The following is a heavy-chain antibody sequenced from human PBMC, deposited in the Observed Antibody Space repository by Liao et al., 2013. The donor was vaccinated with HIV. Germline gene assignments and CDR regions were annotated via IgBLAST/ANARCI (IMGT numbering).Heavy chain of an antibody. Sequence: QVQLQESGPGLVKPSETLSLTCTVSGGSISSYYWSWIRQPAGKGLEWIGRIYTSGSTIHNPSLKSRVTMSVDTSKNQFSLNLSSVTAADTAVYYCAREETSSYYDFWSGYYYYYYMDVWGKGTTVTVSS. J-gene: IGHJ6*03. CDR3: AREETSSYYDFWSGYYYYYYMDV. D-gene: IGHD3-3*01. V-gene: IGHV4-4*07. CDR1: GGSISSYY. CDR2: IYTSGST.